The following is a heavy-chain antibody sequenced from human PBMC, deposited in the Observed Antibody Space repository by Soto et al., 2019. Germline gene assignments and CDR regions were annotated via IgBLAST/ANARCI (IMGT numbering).Heavy chain of an antibody. CDR2: ISAYNGNT. CDR3: ARSGSGYSGYHNWFDP. V-gene: IGHV1-18*01. CDR1: GYTFTSYG. J-gene: IGHJ5*02. D-gene: IGHD5-12*01. Sequence: DSVKISCKASGYTFTSYGISWVRQAPGQGLEWMGWISAYNGNTNYAQKLQGRVTMTTDTSTSTAYMELRSLRSDDTAVYYCARSGSGYSGYHNWFDPWGQGTLVTVSS.